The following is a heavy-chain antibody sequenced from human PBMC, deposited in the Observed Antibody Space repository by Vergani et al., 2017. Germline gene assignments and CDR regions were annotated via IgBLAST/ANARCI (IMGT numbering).Heavy chain of an antibody. CDR3: ARDDSSSLYYFDY. D-gene: IGHD6-13*01. Sequence: EVQLLESGGDLVQPGGSLRLSCAASGFTFNHYAMNWVRQAPGKGLEWVSGISGSGGSTYYAGSVKGRFTISRDSSKNTLYLQMNSLRPEDTAVYYCARDDSSSLYYFDYWGQGTLVTVSS. CDR2: ISGSGGST. CDR1: GFTFNHYA. J-gene: IGHJ4*02. V-gene: IGHV3-23*01.